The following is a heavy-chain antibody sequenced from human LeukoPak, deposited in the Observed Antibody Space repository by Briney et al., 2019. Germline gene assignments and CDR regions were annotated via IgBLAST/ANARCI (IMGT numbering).Heavy chain of an antibody. CDR2: ISSSSSTI. CDR1: GFTFSSYS. J-gene: IGHJ4*02. V-gene: IGHV3-48*01. D-gene: IGHD3-22*01. Sequence: GGSLRLSCAVSGFTFSSYSMNWVRQAPGKGLEWVSYISSSSSTIYYADSVKGRFTISRDNAKNSLYLQMNSLRAEDTAVYYCATNGGYYYDSSGYSFDYWGQGTLVNVSS. CDR3: ATNGGYYYDSSGYSFDY.